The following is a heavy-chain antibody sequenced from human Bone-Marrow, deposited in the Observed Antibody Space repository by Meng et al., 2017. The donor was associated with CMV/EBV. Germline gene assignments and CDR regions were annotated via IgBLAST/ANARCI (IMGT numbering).Heavy chain of an antibody. D-gene: IGHD3-10*01. J-gene: IGHJ6*04. CDR2: ISTSNGNT. V-gene: IGHV1-18*01. CDR1: GYTFSSYG. CDR3: ARDMYGSGSYYYGMDV. Sequence: ASVKVSCKASGYTFSSYGFSWVRQAPGQGLEWMGWISTSNGNTIYAQKIQDRVTMTRETSTSTVYMELRSLRSDDTAVYYCARDMYGSGSYYYGMDVWGKGTTVPVSS.